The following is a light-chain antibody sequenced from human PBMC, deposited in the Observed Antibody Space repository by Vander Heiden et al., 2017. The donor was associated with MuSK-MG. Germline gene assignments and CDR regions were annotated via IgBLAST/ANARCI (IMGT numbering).Light chain of an antibody. J-gene: IGKJ3*01. CDR3: QQYNNWPPV. CDR1: QSVSSN. Sequence: EIVMTQSPATLSVSPGGRATLSCRASQSVSSNLAWYQQKPGQAPRLLIYGASTRATGIPARFSGSGSGTEFTPTISSLQSEDFAVYYCQQYNNWPPVFGPGTKVDIK. V-gene: IGKV3-15*01. CDR2: GAS.